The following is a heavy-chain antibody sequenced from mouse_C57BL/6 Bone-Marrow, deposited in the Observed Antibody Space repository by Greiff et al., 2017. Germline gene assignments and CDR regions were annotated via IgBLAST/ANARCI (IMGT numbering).Heavy chain of an antibody. Sequence: QVQLQQPGTELVKPGASVKLSCKASGYTFTSYWMHWVKQRPGQGLEWIGNINPSNGGTNYNEKFKSKATLTVDKSSSTAYMQLSSLTSEDSAGYDCARGVGDYAMDYWGQGTSVTVSS. CDR1: GYTFTSYW. V-gene: IGHV1-53*01. J-gene: IGHJ4*01. CDR2: INPSNGGT. CDR3: ARGVGDYAMDY. D-gene: IGHD3-3*01.